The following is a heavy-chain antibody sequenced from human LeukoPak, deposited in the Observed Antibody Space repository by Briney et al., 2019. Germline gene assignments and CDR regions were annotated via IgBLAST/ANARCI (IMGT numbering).Heavy chain of an antibody. V-gene: IGHV4-38-2*02. Sequence: KPSETLSLTCTVSGYSISSGYYWGWIRQPPGKGLEWIGSIYHSGSTYYNPSLKSRVTISVDTSKNQFSLKLSSVTAADTAVYYCAREGGATTVDYWGQGTLVTVSS. CDR1: GYSISSGYY. CDR2: IYHSGST. CDR3: AREGGATTVDY. J-gene: IGHJ4*02. D-gene: IGHD1-26*01.